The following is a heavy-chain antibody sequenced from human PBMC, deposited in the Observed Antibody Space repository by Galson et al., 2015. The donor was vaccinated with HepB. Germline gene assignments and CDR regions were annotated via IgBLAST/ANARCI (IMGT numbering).Heavy chain of an antibody. J-gene: IGHJ5*02. V-gene: IGHV4-61*02. Sequence: TLSLTCTVSGGSISSGSYYWSWIRQPAGKGLEWIGRIYTSGSTNYNPSLKSRVTISVDTSKNQFSLKLSSVTAADTAVYYCARGLDSGWPLWFDPWGQGTLVTVSS. CDR1: GGSISSGSYY. CDR3: ARGLDSGWPLWFDP. CDR2: IYTSGST. D-gene: IGHD6-19*01.